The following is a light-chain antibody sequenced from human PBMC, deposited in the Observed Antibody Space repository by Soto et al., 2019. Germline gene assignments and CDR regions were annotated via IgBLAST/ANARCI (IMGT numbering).Light chain of an antibody. CDR1: QDITND. J-gene: IGKJ4*01. V-gene: IGKV1-33*01. CDR3: QQYDNVPLT. Sequence: DLQMTQSPSSLSASVGDRVTITCQASQDITNDLNWYQQKPWKAPKVLIYEASNLKTGVPSRFSGSGSGKDFTFTISSLQPEDIATYFCQQYDNVPLTFGGGTKVEIK. CDR2: EAS.